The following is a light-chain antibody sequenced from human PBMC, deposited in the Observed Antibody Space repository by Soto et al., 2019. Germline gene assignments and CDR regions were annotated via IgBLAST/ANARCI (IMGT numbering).Light chain of an antibody. CDR3: QQRCNWPALT. Sequence: EIVLTQSPATLSLSPGERATLSCRASQSVSSYLECCHQKPAQDPRLLLYDASSRATGNPARFSSSGSGTDFTRTISSLVHEDYSVYYCQQRCNWPALTFGGGTKVEIK. J-gene: IGKJ4*02. CDR1: QSVSSY. V-gene: IGKV3-11*01. CDR2: DAS.